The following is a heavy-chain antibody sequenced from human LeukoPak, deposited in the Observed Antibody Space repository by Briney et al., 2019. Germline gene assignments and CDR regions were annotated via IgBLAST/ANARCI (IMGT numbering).Heavy chain of an antibody. CDR2: ISAYNGNT. V-gene: IGHV1-18*01. Sequence: ASVKVSCKASGYTFTSYGISWVRQAPGQGLEWMGWISAYNGNTNYAQKFQGRVTMTEDTSTDTAYMELSSLRSEDTAVYYCAAGTPKIFGVVVIRTFDYWGQGTLVTVSS. CDR3: AAGTPKIFGVVVIRTFDY. CDR1: GYTFTSYG. J-gene: IGHJ4*02. D-gene: IGHD3-3*01.